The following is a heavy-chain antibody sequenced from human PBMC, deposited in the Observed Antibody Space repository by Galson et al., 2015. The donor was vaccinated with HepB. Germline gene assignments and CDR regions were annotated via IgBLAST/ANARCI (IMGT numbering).Heavy chain of an antibody. J-gene: IGHJ4*02. Sequence: SVKVSCNASGGTFSSYTISWVRQAPGQGLEWMGRIIPILGIANYAQKFQGRVTITRDTSASTDYMELSSLRSEDTAVYYCAVGVVVAASFDYWGQGTLVTVSS. CDR2: IIPILGIA. V-gene: IGHV1-69*02. CDR3: AVGVVVAASFDY. D-gene: IGHD2-15*01. CDR1: GGTFSSYT.